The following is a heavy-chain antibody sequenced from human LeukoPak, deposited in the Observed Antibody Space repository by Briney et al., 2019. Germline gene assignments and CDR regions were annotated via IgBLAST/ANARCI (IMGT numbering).Heavy chain of an antibody. Sequence: GGSLRLSCAASGFTFSDYYMSWIRQAPGKGVEGASYISSSGSTVYYAGSVKGRFTISRDNAQNSLYLQMNSLRTEDTAVYYCAREHSSSWADYWGPGTLVTVSS. V-gene: IGHV3-11*01. J-gene: IGHJ4*02. CDR1: GFTFSDYY. CDR3: AREHSSSWADY. CDR2: ISSSGSTV. D-gene: IGHD6-13*01.